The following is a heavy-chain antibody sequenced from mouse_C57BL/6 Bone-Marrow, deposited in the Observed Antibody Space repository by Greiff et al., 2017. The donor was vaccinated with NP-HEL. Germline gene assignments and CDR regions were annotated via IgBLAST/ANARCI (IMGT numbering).Heavy chain of an antibody. CDR1: GYTFTSYW. J-gene: IGHJ3*01. CDR3: ARDGSSYGCAY. CDR2: IDPSDSYT. D-gene: IGHD1-1*01. V-gene: IGHV1-69*01. Sequence: VQLQQPGAELVMPGASVKLSCKASGYTFTSYWMHWVKQRPGQGLEWIGEIDPSDSYTNYNQKFKGKSTLTVDKSSSTAYMQLSSLTSEDSAVYYCARDGSSYGCAYWGQGTLVTVSA.